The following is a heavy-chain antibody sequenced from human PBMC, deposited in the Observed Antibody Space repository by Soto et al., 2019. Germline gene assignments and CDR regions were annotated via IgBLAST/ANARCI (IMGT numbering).Heavy chain of an antibody. CDR1: GYSFTTHW. CDR2: IYPGDSET. CDR3: ARHGEGYCSGGSCLYYGMDV. Sequence: GESLKISCKGSGYSFTTHWIVWVRQMPEKGLEWVGIIYPGDSETRYSPSFQGQVSISADQSTSTAYLQWSSLKASDSAIYYCARHGEGYCSGGSCLYYGMDVWGHGTTVTVSS. V-gene: IGHV5-51*01. D-gene: IGHD2-15*01. J-gene: IGHJ6*02.